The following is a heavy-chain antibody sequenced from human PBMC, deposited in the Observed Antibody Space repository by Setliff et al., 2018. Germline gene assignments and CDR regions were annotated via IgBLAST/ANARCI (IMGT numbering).Heavy chain of an antibody. CDR2: ISAYNGNT. CDR3: ASAHYYSGYIEYFQY. Sequence: ASVKVSCKASGYTFTSYGISWVRQAPGQGLEWMGWISAYNGNTNYAQKLQGRVTMTRDTSASTVYMELSSLRSEDTAVYYCASAHYYSGYIEYFQYWGQGTLVTVSS. CDR1: GYTFTSYG. V-gene: IGHV1-18*01. J-gene: IGHJ1*01. D-gene: IGHD5-12*01.